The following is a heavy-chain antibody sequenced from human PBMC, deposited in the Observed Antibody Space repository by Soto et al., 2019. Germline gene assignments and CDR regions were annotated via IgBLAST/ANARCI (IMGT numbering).Heavy chain of an antibody. Sequence: QVQLQESGPGLVKPSETLSLTCTVSGGSISNYYWSWIRQPPGKGLEWIGNINYSGSTNYNPSLKSRVTLSLDTSKNQFSVKLSSVTAADTAVYYCARGSGWYYYWGQGTLVTVSS. CDR2: INYSGST. V-gene: IGHV4-59*08. J-gene: IGHJ4*02. CDR1: GGSISNYY. CDR3: ARGSGWYYY. D-gene: IGHD6-19*01.